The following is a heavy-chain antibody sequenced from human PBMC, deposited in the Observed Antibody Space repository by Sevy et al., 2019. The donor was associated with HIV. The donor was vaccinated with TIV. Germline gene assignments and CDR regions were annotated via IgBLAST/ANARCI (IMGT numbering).Heavy chain of an antibody. CDR2: MSGSGGTT. CDR3: ARKYDSSGYFDY. CDR1: GFTFSTYA. J-gene: IGHJ4*02. V-gene: IGHV3-23*01. Sequence: GGSLRLSCAASGFTFSTYAMNWVRQAPGKGLEWVSGMSGSGGTTYYADSVKGRFTISRDNSKKTLYLQMNSLRGEDTAIYYCARKYDSSGYFDYWGQGTLVTVSS. D-gene: IGHD3-22*01.